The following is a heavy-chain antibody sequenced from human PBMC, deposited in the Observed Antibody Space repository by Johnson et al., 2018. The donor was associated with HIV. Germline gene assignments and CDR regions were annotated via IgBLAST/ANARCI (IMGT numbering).Heavy chain of an antibody. CDR2: IYSGGST. D-gene: IGHD1-1*01. Sequence: VQLVESGGGLVQPGGSLRLSCAASGFTVTTKYMSWVRQAPGKGLEWVSVIYSGGSTYYADSVKGRFTISRDNSKNTLYLQMNSLRVEDTAVYYCANPTGSDAFDIWGQGTMVTVSS. J-gene: IGHJ3*02. CDR1: GFTVTTKY. V-gene: IGHV3-66*01. CDR3: ANPTGSDAFDI.